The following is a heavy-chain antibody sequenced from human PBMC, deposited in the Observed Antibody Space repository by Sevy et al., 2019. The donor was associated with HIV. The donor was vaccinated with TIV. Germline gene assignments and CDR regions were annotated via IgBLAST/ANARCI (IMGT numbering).Heavy chain of an antibody. CDR3: VRAIAAPGSY. V-gene: IGHV3-7*01. D-gene: IGHD6-13*01. CDR1: GFTFSTDW. J-gene: IGHJ4*02. CDR2: IKQDGSEK. Sequence: GGSLRLSCVGSGFTFSTDWMTWVRQAPGKGLEWVANIKQDGSEKYYVDSVKGRFTISRDNAKNFLYLQMNSLRAEDTAMYYYVRAIAAPGSYWGQGTLVTVSS.